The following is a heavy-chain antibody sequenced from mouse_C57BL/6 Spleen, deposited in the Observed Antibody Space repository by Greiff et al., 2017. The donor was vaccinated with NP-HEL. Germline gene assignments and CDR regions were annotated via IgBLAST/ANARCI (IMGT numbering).Heavy chain of an antibody. CDR2: ISSGGSYT. CDR3: GDQFAY. V-gene: IGHV5-6*01. J-gene: IGHJ3*01. CDR1: GFTFSSYG. Sequence: EVKLVESGGDLVKPGGSLKLSCAASGFTFSSYGMSWVRQTPDKRLEWVATISSGGSYTYYPDSVKGRFTISRDNAKNTLYLQMSSLKSEDTAMYYCGDQFAYWGQGTLVTVSA.